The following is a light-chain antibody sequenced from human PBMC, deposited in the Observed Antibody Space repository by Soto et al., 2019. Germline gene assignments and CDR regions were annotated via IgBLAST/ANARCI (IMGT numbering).Light chain of an antibody. J-gene: IGKJ2*02. CDR2: DAS. Sequence: EIVLTQSPATRSLSPGERATLSCRASQSVSSYLAWYQQKPGQAPRLLIYDASNRATGIPARFSGSGSGTDFTLTISSLAPEDFAVYYCQSGRTFGQWTKLEIK. CDR1: QSVSSY. CDR3: QSGRT. V-gene: IGKV3-11*01.